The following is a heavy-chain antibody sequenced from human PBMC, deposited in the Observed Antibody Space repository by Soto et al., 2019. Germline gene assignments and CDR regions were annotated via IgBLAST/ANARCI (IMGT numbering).Heavy chain of an antibody. Sequence: PGESLKISCKGSGYSFTSYWISWVRQMPGKGLEWMGRIDPSDSYTNYSPSFQGHVTISADKSISTAYLQWSSLKASDTAMYYCARQHRDCSSTSCYIRYYYYGMDVWGQGTTVTVS. CDR2: IDPSDSYT. CDR1: GYSFTSYW. V-gene: IGHV5-10-1*01. J-gene: IGHJ6*02. D-gene: IGHD2-2*02. CDR3: ARQHRDCSSTSCYIRYYYYGMDV.